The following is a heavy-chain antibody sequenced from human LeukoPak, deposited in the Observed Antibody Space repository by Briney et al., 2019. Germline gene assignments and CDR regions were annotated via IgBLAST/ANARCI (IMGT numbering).Heavy chain of an antibody. V-gene: IGHV3-33*01. D-gene: IGHD6-13*01. CDR2: IWYDGSNK. CDR1: GFTFSSYG. Sequence: PGRSLRLSCAASGFTFSSYGMHWVRQAPGKGLGWVAVIWYDGSNKYYADSVKGRFTISRDNSKNTLYLQMNSLRAEDTAVYYCARDLIAAAGTHTYYFDYWGQGTLVTVSS. CDR3: ARDLIAAAGTHTYYFDY. J-gene: IGHJ4*02.